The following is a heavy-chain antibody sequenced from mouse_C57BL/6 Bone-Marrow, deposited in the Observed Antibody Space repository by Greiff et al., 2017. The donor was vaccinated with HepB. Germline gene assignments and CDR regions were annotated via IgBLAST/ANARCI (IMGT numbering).Heavy chain of an antibody. CDR1: GFSLTSYG. V-gene: IGHV2-2*01. J-gene: IGHJ2*01. Sequence: QVQLKESGPGLVQPSQSLSITCTVSGFSLTSYGVHWVRPSPGKGLEWLGVIWSGGSTDYHAAFISRLSISKDNSKSQVFFKMNSLQADDTAIYYCARGGSVYVDYWGQGTTLTVSS. CDR3: ARGGSVYVDY. CDR2: IWSGGST.